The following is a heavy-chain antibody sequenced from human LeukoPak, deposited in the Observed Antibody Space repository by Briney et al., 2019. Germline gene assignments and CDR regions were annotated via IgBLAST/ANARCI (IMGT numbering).Heavy chain of an antibody. CDR2: GST. CDR1: GGSISSGGYY. J-gene: IGHJ1*01. Sequence: SETLSLTCTVSGGSISSGGYYWSWIRQPAGKGLEWIGHGSTNYNPSLKSRVTLSLDTSKNQFSLKVTSVTAADTAVYYCAIGGAEYFQHWSQGTLVTVSS. V-gene: IGHV4-61*09. CDR3: AIGGAEYFQH.